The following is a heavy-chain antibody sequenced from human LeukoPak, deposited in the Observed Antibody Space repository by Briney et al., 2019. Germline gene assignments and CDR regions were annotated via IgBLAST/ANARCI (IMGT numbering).Heavy chain of an antibody. CDR3: AREFMGITLDY. V-gene: IGHV1-46*01. CDR1: GYTFTSYY. D-gene: IGHD1-14*01. J-gene: IGHJ4*02. Sequence: ASVKVSCKASGYTFTSYYMHWVRQAPGQGPEWMGIINPSGGSASYAQKFQGRVTMTRDTSTSTVYMELSSLRFEDTAVYYCAREFMGITLDYWGQGTLVAVSS. CDR2: INPSGGSA.